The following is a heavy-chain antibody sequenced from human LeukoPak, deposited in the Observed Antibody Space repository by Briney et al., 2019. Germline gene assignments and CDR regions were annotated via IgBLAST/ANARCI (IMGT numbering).Heavy chain of an antibody. D-gene: IGHD1-26*01. V-gene: IGHV3-30*03. CDR1: GFTFSSYG. CDR2: ISYDGSNK. CDR3: ARDGWELPRDYYFDY. Sequence: GRSLRLSCAASGFTFSSYGMHWVRQAPGKGLEWVAVISYDGSNKYYADSVKGRFTISRDNSKNTLYLQMNSLRAEDTAVYYCARDGWELPRDYYFDYWGRGTLVTVSS. J-gene: IGHJ4*02.